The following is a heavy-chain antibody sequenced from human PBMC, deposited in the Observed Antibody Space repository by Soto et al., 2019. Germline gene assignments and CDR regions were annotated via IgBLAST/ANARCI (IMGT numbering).Heavy chain of an antibody. CDR2: ISGRDEST. J-gene: IGHJ4*02. CDR1: GFTFSTYA. CDR3: AKERLSGSYHRYFDY. V-gene: IGHV3-23*01. Sequence: EVQLLESGGGLVQPGGSLRLSCAASGFTFSTYAMSWVRQAPGKGLEWVTGISGRDESTYYADSVKGRFTISRDNSKNPLYLQRSSLRAEDTAVYYCAKERLSGSYHRYFDYWGQGTLVTVSS. D-gene: IGHD1-26*01.